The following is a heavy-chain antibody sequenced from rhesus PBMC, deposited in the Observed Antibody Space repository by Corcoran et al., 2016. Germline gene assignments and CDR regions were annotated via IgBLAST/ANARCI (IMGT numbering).Heavy chain of an antibody. Sequence: QVQLQESGPGLVKPSETLSLTCAVSGYSISRGYGWSWIRQPPGKGLEWIGDISYTGSSYYTPSFKSRVTISIDTSKSQFSLKLSSVTAADTAVYYCARGKYSGYNYFDYWGQGVLVTVSS. CDR1: GYSISRGYG. V-gene: IGHV4-127*01. D-gene: IGHD5-24*01. J-gene: IGHJ4*01. CDR3: ARGKYSGYNYFDY. CDR2: ISYTGSS.